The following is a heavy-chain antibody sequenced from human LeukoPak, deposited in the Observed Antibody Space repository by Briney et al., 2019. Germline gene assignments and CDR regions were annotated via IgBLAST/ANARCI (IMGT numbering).Heavy chain of an antibody. D-gene: IGHD6-19*01. CDR1: GYTFTSYW. CDR2: IYPGDSNI. J-gene: IGHJ4*02. Sequence: GESLKISCKDSGYTFTSYWIAWVRQMPGKGLEWMGIIYPGDSNIRYSPSFQGQVTISADKSISTAYLQWSSLKASDSAMYYCASVGAMAVSGDDYWGQGTLVTVSS. CDR3: ASVGAMAVSGDDY. V-gene: IGHV5-51*01.